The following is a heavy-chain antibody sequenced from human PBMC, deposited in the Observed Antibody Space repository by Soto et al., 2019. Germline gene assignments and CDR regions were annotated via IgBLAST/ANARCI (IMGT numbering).Heavy chain of an antibody. Sequence: EVPLVESGGGLVQPGGSLRLSCAASGFTFSNYAMHWVRQAPGKGLEYVSAITSNGGSTYYANSVKGRFTISRDNSKNTLSLQMGSLRAEDMAVYYCARADSGGDYHYWGQGTLVTVSS. D-gene: IGHD2-21*02. CDR2: ITSNGGST. J-gene: IGHJ4*02. V-gene: IGHV3-64*01. CDR1: GFTFSNYA. CDR3: ARADSGGDYHY.